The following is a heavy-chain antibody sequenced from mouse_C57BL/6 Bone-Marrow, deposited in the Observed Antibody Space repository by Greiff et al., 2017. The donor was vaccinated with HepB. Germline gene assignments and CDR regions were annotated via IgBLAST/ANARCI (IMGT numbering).Heavy chain of an antibody. CDR1: GYAFSSSW. V-gene: IGHV1-82*01. Sequence: QVQLQQSGPELVKPGASVKISCKASGYAFSSSWMNWVKQRPGKGLEWIGRIYPGDGDTNYNGKFKGKATLTADKSSSTAYMQLSSLTSEDSAVYFCARHSYYDYWYFDVWGTGTTVTVSS. CDR2: IYPGDGDT. D-gene: IGHD2-4*01. J-gene: IGHJ1*03. CDR3: ARHSYYDYWYFDV.